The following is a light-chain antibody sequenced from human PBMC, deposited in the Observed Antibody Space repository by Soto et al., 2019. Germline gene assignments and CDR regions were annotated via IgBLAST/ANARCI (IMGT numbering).Light chain of an antibody. Sequence: EIVLTQSPATLSVSPGERATLSCRASQSVGNNFAWYQQKTGQAPRLLIFATSTRATVVPARFSGSGSGTEFTLTISSLQSEDFAVYYCQQYGDWPLTFGGGAKVELE. J-gene: IGKJ4*01. CDR3: QQYGDWPLT. CDR1: QSVGNN. CDR2: ATS. V-gene: IGKV3-15*01.